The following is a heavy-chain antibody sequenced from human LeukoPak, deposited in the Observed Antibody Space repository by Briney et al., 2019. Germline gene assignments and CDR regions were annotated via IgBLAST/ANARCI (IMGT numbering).Heavy chain of an antibody. CDR3: ARGVPAAISYYYYMDV. D-gene: IGHD2-2*02. CDR1: GGTFSSYA. J-gene: IGHJ6*03. CDR2: IIPIFGTA. V-gene: IGHV1-69*13. Sequence: ASVKVSCKASGGTFSSYAISWVRQAPGQGLEWMGGIIPIFGTANYAQKFQGRVTITADESTSTAYMELSSLRSEDTAVYYCARGVPAAISYYYYMDVWGKGTTVTVSS.